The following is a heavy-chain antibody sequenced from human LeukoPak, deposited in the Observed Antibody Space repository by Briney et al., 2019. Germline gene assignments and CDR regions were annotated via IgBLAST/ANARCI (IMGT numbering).Heavy chain of an antibody. CDR1: GFTFSSYG. Sequence: GGSLRLSCAASGFTFSSYGMHWVRQAPGKGLEWVAFIRFDGSYNSYSDSVKGRFTISRDNSKNTLYLQMNSLRAEDTAVYYCAKVRLGYCSGGSCSRGGTSMDVWGRGTTVTISS. J-gene: IGHJ6*03. CDR3: AKVRLGYCSGGSCSRGGTSMDV. V-gene: IGHV3-30*02. D-gene: IGHD2-15*01. CDR2: IRFDGSYN.